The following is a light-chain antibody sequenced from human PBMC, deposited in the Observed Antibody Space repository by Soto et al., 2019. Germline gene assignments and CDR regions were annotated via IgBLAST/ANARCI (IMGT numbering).Light chain of an antibody. CDR2: DSS. J-gene: IGKJ4*01. V-gene: IGKV1-5*01. Sequence: DIQMPQSPSTLSESVGDRVTVTCRASQSISSWLAWYQQKPGKAPKLQIYDSSSLESGVRSSVSGSGYGTEFTLNISSLQPDDSATYYCQQYNSYSPTFGRGTKVESK. CDR3: QQYNSYSPT. CDR1: QSISSW.